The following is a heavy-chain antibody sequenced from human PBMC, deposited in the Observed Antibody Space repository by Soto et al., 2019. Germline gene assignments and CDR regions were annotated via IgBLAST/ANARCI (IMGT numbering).Heavy chain of an antibody. CDR3: ARDWSRGWDY. J-gene: IGHJ4*02. D-gene: IGHD3-3*01. CDR2: IKDDGSER. CDR1: GFTFRNSW. V-gene: IGHV3-7*01. Sequence: GGSLRLSCAASGFTFRNSWMTWVRQAPGKGLEWVANIKDDGSERKYVDSVKGRFTISRDNGKNSVYLQMNSLTAEDTAVYYCARDWSRGWDYWGQGTLVTVSS.